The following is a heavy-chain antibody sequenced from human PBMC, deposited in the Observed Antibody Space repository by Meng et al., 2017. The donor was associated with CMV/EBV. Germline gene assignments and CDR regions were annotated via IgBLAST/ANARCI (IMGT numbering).Heavy chain of an antibody. CDR2: ISAYNGNT. CDR3: ARDPPYYDFWSGYYFKPNEPVLFDY. D-gene: IGHD3-3*01. J-gene: IGHJ4*02. CDR1: GYTFTSYG. Sequence: ASVKVSCKASGYTFTSYGISWVRQAPGQGLEWMGWISAYNGNTSYAQKLQGRVTMTTDTSTSTAYMELRSLRSDDTAVYYCARDPPYYDFWSGYYFKPNEPVLFDYWGQGTLVTVSS. V-gene: IGHV1-18*01.